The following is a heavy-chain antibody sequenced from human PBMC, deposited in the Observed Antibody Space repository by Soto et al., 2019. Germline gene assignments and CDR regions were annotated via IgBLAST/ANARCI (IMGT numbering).Heavy chain of an antibody. V-gene: IGHV4-30-4*01. D-gene: IGHD3-22*01. CDR3: ARGDDSSGYRRYYFDY. CDR2: IYYSGST. Sequence: QVQLQESGPGLVKPSQTLSLTCTVSGGSISSGDYYWSWIRQPPGKGLEWSGYIYYSGSTYYNPSLKRRVTIPVDTSKNQLSLKLSAVTAADTAVYYCARGDDSSGYRRYYFDYGGQGTLVTVSS. J-gene: IGHJ4*02. CDR1: GGSISSGDYY.